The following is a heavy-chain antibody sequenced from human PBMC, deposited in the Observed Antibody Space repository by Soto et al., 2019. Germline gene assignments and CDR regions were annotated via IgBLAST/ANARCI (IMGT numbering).Heavy chain of an antibody. J-gene: IGHJ4*02. V-gene: IGHV3-30*18. CDR3: AKSTYSSSWFSDY. Sequence: GGSLRLSCAASGFTFSSYGMHWVRQAPGKGLEWVAVISYDGSNKYYADSVKGRFTISRDNSKNTLYLQMNSLRAEDTAVYYCAKSTYSSSWFSDYWGQGTLVTVSS. CDR2: ISYDGSNK. CDR1: GFTFSSYG. D-gene: IGHD6-13*01.